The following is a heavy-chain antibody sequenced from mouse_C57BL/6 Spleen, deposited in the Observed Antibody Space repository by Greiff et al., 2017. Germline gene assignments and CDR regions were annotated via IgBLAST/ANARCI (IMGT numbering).Heavy chain of an antibody. V-gene: IGHV8-12*01. CDR2: IYWDDDK. CDR1: GFSLSTSGMG. D-gene: IGHD1-1*01. CDR3: ARRRYYGSSYDYAMDY. Sequence: QVTLKESGPGILQSSQTLSLTCSFSGFSLSTSGMGVSWIRQPSGKGLEWLARIYWDDDKRYNPSLKSRLTISKDTSRNQVFLKITSVDTADTATYYCARRRYYGSSYDYAMDYWGQGTSVTVSS. J-gene: IGHJ4*01.